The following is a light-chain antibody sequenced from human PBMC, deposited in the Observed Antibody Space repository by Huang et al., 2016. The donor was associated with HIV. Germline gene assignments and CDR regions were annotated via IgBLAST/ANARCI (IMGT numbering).Light chain of an antibody. CDR2: GAS. CDR3: QQHNEWPPIT. CDR1: RSVNSN. V-gene: IGKV3-15*01. Sequence: EIVMTQSPATLSASPGERVTLSCRASRSVNSNLAWYQQKPGKAPRLLISGASTRATGIPAMFSGSGSGTDFTLTISSLQSEDFAVYYCQQHNEWPPITFGQGTRLEIK. J-gene: IGKJ5*01.